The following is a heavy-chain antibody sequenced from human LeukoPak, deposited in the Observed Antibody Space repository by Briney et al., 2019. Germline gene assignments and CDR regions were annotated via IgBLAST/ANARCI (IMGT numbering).Heavy chain of an antibody. D-gene: IGHD3-10*01. CDR2: IYYSGST. CDR3: ARQWYYYGSGSCSWFDP. J-gene: IGHJ5*02. Sequence: SETLSLTCTVSGGSISSSSYYWGWIRQPPGKRLEWIGSIYYSGSTYYNPSLKSRVTISVDTSKNQFSLKLSSVTAADTAVYYCARQWYYYGSGSCSWFDPWGQGTPVTVSS. CDR1: GGSISSSSYY. V-gene: IGHV4-39*01.